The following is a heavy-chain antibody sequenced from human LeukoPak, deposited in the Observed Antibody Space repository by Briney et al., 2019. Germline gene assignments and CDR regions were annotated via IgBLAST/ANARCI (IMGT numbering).Heavy chain of an antibody. CDR2: IRCNSGSI. Sequence: GGSLRLSCAASGFTFDDYAMHWVRQAPGKGLEWVSGIRCNSGSIGYADSVKGRLTISRDNAKNSLYLQMNSLRPEDTALYYCAKDIDCSGGSCYRGLDYWGQGTLVTVSS. J-gene: IGHJ4*02. CDR3: AKDIDCSGGSCYRGLDY. D-gene: IGHD2-15*01. V-gene: IGHV3-9*01. CDR1: GFTFDDYA.